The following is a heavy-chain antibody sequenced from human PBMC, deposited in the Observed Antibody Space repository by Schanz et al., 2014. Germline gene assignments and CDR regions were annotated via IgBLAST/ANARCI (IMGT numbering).Heavy chain of an antibody. CDR2: ISYDGSNK. J-gene: IGHJ4*02. CDR1: GFTLSSYA. V-gene: IGHV3-30-3*01. CDR3: ARDRGYCSGGSCLTFDY. Sequence: QVQLVESGGGVVQPGRSLRLSCAAYGFTLSSYAMHWVRQAPGKGLEWVAVISYDGSNKYYADSVKGRFTISRDNSKNTLYLQMNTLRAEDTAVYYCARDRGYCSGGSCLTFDYSGQGTLVTVSS. D-gene: IGHD2-15*01.